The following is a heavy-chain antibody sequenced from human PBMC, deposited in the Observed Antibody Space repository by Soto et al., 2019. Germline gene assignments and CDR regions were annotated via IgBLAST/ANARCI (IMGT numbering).Heavy chain of an antibody. CDR1: GGSISSYY. J-gene: IGHJ6*02. CDR3: ARGLFFYDYSNYAPDYYYYYGMDV. V-gene: IGHV4-59*01. CDR2: IYYSGST. Sequence: SETLSLTCTVSGGSISSYYWSWIRQPPGKGLEWIGYIYYSGSTNYNPSLKSRVTISVDTSKNQFSLKLSSVTAADTAVYYCARGLFFYDYSNYAPDYYYYYGMDVWGQGTTVTVSS. D-gene: IGHD4-4*01.